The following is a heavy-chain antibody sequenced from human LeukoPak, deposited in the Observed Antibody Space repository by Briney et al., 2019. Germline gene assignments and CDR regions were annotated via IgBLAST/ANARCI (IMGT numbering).Heavy chain of an antibody. J-gene: IGHJ4*02. V-gene: IGHV4-59*08. CDR2: VYYSGST. CDR3: ARHGQDTGNFYAHFDY. D-gene: IGHD1-26*01. CDR1: GGSISGYY. Sequence: SETLSLTCTVSGGSISGYYWSWIRQPPGKGLEWIGYVYYSGSTNYNPSLKSRVTMSVDTSKNQFSLKLSSVTAADTAVYYCARHGQDTGNFYAHFDYWGQGILVTVSS.